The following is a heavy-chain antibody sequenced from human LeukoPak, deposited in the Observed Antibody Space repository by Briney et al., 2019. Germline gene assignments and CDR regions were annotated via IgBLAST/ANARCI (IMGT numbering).Heavy chain of an antibody. CDR3: AKGPLRGTAAAIDC. J-gene: IGHJ4*02. Sequence: GGSLRLSCAASGFTFSSYGMHWVRQAPGKGLEWVAVISYDGSNKYYADSVKGRFTISRDISTDTLWLQMDSLRTEDTAVYYCAKGPLRGTAAAIDCWGQGTLVTVSS. CDR1: GFTFSSYG. D-gene: IGHD2-2*01. CDR2: ISYDGSNK. V-gene: IGHV3-30*18.